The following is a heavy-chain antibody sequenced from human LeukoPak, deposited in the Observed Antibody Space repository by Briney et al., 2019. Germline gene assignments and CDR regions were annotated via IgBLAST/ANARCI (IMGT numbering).Heavy chain of an antibody. D-gene: IGHD1-26*01. J-gene: IGHJ5*02. CDR1: GGTFSSYA. CDR3: ARAGDSGNLA. V-gene: IGHV1-69*01. CDR2: IIPILGTA. Sequence: ASVKVSCKASGGTFSSYAISWVRQAPGQGLEWMGGIIPILGTANYAQKFQGRATITADESTSTAYMELSSLRSDDTAVYYCARAGDSGNLAWGQGTLVTVSS.